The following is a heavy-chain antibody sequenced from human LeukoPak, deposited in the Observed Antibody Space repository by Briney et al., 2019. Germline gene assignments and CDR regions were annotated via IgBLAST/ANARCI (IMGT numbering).Heavy chain of an antibody. Sequence: AGSLRLSCAASGLTFSSYAMSWVRQAPGKGLEWVSTISGSGASTYYVDSVKGRFTISRDNSKNTLYLQMNSLRAEDTAVYYCAKTITGTLDYWGQGTLVTVSS. CDR1: GLTFSSYA. CDR3: AKTITGTLDY. CDR2: ISGSGAST. J-gene: IGHJ4*02. V-gene: IGHV3-23*01. D-gene: IGHD1-20*01.